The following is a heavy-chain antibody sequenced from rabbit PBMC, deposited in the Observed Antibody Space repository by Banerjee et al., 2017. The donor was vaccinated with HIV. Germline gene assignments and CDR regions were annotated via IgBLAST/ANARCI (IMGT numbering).Heavy chain of an antibody. CDR3: ARDMDDVIGWNFGW. Sequence: QEQLEESGGGLVKPGASLTLTCKASGFDFSSSDYMCWVRKAPGKGLEWISCIVGSSSGFTYSATWAKGRFTCSKTSSTTVTLQMTSLTAADTATYFCARDMDDVIGWNFGWWGPGTLVTVS. CDR1: GFDFSSSDY. CDR2: IVGSSSGFT. D-gene: IGHD4-1*01. V-gene: IGHV1S45*01. J-gene: IGHJ4*01.